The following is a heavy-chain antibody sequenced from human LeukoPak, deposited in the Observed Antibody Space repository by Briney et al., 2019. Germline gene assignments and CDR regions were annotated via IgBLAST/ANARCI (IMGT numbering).Heavy chain of an antibody. CDR3: ARERREYDSPEGLDY. CDR1: GGTFSSYA. V-gene: IGHV1-69*04. D-gene: IGHD3-22*01. CDR2: IIPILGIA. J-gene: IGHJ4*02. Sequence: ASVKVSCKASGGTFSSYAISWVRHAPGQGLEWMGRIIPILGIANYAQKCQGRVRITADTSTSTAYMERSSARSEDTAVYYIARERREYDSPEGLDYWCQGTLATVSS.